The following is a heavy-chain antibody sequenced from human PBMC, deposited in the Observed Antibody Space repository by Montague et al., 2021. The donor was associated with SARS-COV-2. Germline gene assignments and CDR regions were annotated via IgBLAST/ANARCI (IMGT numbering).Heavy chain of an antibody. CDR3: VRDHPYGGPRGAYDI. CDR2: IYDGGAV. J-gene: IGHJ3*02. Sequence: SETLSLTCTVSGGSTTGYYWSWLRRSPGKGLEWIAYIYDGGAVNYNPSLGSRVTISTDTSKNQLSLKVNSVTAADTAVYYCVRDHPYGGPRGAYDIWGQGTVVTVS. D-gene: IGHD4-23*01. CDR1: GGSTTGYY. V-gene: IGHV4-59*01.